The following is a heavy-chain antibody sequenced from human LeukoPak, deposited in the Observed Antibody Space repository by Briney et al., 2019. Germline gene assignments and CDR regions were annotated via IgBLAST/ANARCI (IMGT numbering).Heavy chain of an antibody. CDR1: GGSLSRYY. V-gene: IGHV4-59*08. Sequence: PSETLSLTRTVSGGSLSRYYWSWIPQPPGKGPGWIGYIYYSGSTNYNPSLKSRVTISVATSKNQFSLKLNSVTAADTAVYYCVRFTTATLSFDYWGQGALVTVSS. J-gene: IGHJ4*02. CDR3: VRFTTATLSFDY. CDR2: IYYSGST. D-gene: IGHD4-17*01.